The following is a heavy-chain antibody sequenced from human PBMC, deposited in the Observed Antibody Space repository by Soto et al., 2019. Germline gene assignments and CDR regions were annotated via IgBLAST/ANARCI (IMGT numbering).Heavy chain of an antibody. CDR2: IKQDGSEK. Sequence: PGGSLRLSCAASGCTFSSYWMSWVRQAPGKGLEWVANIKQDGSEKYYVDSVKGRFTISRDNAKNSLYLQMNSLRAEDTAVYHCARREYYYDSSAPFPALFDYWGQGTLVTVSS. CDR1: GCTFSSYW. V-gene: IGHV3-7*05. J-gene: IGHJ4*02. D-gene: IGHD3-22*01. CDR3: ARREYYYDSSAPFPALFDY.